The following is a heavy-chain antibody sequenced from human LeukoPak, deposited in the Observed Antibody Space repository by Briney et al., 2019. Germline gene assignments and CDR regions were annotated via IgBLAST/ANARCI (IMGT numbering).Heavy chain of an antibody. V-gene: IGHV3-23*01. CDR1: GFTFSSYA. D-gene: IGHD3-22*01. J-gene: IGHJ4*02. CDR2: ISGSGGST. Sequence: GGSLRLSCAASGFTFSSYAMSWVRQAPGKGLEWVSVISGSGGSTYYADSVKGRFTISRDNSKNTLYLQMNSLRAEDTAVYYCAKSYYYHSSGYPSDYWGQGTLVTVSS. CDR3: AKSYYYHSSGYPSDY.